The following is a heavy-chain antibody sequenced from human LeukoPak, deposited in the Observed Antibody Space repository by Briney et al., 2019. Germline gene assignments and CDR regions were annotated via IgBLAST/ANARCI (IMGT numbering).Heavy chain of an antibody. CDR1: GFTFSSYG. J-gene: IGHJ4*02. CDR2: ISYDGSNK. CDR3: AKDRLGALLYFDS. V-gene: IGHV3-33*05. D-gene: IGHD1-26*01. Sequence: HPGGSLRLSCAASGFTFSSYGMHWVRQAPGKGLEWVAVISYDGSNKYYADSVKGRFTISRDNSMNTLYLQMNSLRAEDTAVYSCAKDRLGALLYFDSWGQGTLVTVSS.